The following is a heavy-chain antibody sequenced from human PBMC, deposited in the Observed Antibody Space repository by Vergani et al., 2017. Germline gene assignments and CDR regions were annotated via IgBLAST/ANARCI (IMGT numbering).Heavy chain of an antibody. J-gene: IGHJ6*02. Sequence: VQLVQSGAEVKKPGSSVKVSCKASGGTFSSYTISWVRQAPGQGLEWMGRIIPILGIANYAQKFQGRVTITADKSTSTAYMELSSLRSEDTAVYYCARDLGYSYGTYYYGMDVWGQGTTVTVSS. CDR1: GGTFSSYT. D-gene: IGHD5-18*01. CDR2: IIPILGIA. CDR3: ARDLGYSYGTYYYGMDV. V-gene: IGHV1-69*08.